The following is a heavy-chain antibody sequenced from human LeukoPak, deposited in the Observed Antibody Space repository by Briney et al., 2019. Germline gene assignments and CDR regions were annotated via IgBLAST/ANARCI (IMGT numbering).Heavy chain of an antibody. CDR1: GFTFDDYA. CDR2: ISWNSGSI. Sequence: GGSLRLSCEASGFTFDDYAMHWVRQAPGKGLEWVSGISWNSGSIGYADSVKGRFTISRDNAKNSLYLQMNSLRAEDTALYYCAKGRGYSYGYYFDYWGQGALVTVSS. J-gene: IGHJ4*02. D-gene: IGHD5-18*01. CDR3: AKGRGYSYGYYFDY. V-gene: IGHV3-9*01.